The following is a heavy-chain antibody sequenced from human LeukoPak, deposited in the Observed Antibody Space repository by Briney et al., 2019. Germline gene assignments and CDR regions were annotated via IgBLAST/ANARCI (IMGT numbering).Heavy chain of an antibody. D-gene: IGHD6-19*01. CDR2: ISGSGGST. V-gene: IGHV3-23*01. CDR1: GFSFNSYA. J-gene: IGHJ4*02. Sequence: GGSLRLYGAASGFSFNSYAMIWVRPAPGKGLEWVSAISGSGGSTDYEDSVKGRFTISRDNSKNTLYLQMNSLRAEDTAVYYCAKEFSGWYLHLGYWGQGTLVTVSS. CDR3: AKEFSGWYLHLGY.